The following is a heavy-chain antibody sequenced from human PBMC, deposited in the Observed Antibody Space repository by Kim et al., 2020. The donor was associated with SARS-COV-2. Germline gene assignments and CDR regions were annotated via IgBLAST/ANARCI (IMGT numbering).Heavy chain of an antibody. D-gene: IGHD5-12*01. CDR3: ARGSIVATIFNYYYYMDV. Sequence: ASVKVSCKASGYTFTSYDINWVRQATGQGLEWMGWMNPNSGNTGYAQKFQGRVTMTRNTSISTAYMELSSLRSEDTAVYYRARGSIVATIFNYYYYMDVWGKGTTVTVSS. V-gene: IGHV1-8*01. CDR1: GYTFTSYD. CDR2: MNPNSGNT. J-gene: IGHJ6*03.